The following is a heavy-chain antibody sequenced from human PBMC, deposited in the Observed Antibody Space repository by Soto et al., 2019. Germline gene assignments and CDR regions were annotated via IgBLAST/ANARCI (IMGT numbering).Heavy chain of an antibody. CDR1: HEMFNTHW. CDR3: GRDFGSGHADV. D-gene: IGHD1-26*01. CDR2: IDPSDSYT. J-gene: IGHJ6*01. Sequence: GESLRIFCKASHEMFNTHWIRWVSQMPGRGLEWVGRIDPSDSYTTYNPSLKGHVILSVDKSMNTAYVQWTSLRASDTAMYFRGRDFGSGHADVLGQRTPDTGSP. V-gene: IGHV5-10-1*01.